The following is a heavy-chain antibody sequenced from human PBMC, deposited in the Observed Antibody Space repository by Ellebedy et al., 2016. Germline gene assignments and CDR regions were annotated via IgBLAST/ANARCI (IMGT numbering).Heavy chain of an antibody. CDR3: ATDRARVTIFGTGFGN. V-gene: IGHV3-30*04. Sequence: SLKISXAGFGFNFSAYALHWVRQASGRGPEWVAVETFDGSEKYYADSVKGRFTISRDNSKNILYLQMSSLSVDDSAVYFCATDRARVTIFGTGFGNWGQGTLVTVSS. CDR2: ETFDGSEK. D-gene: IGHD3-3*01. J-gene: IGHJ4*02. CDR1: GFNFSAYA.